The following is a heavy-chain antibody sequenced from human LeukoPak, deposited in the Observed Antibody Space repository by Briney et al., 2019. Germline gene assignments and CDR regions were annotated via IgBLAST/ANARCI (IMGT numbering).Heavy chain of an antibody. J-gene: IGHJ4*02. V-gene: IGHV1-18*01. D-gene: IGHD3-10*01. CDR1: GYTFTSYG. Sequence: GASVKVSCKASGYTFTSYGISWVRQAPGQGLEWMGWISAYNGNTNYAQKFQGRVTITTDESTSTAYMELSSLRSEDTAVYYCARRVSGSGSSVTPFDYWGQGTLVTVSS. CDR2: ISAYNGNT. CDR3: ARRVSGSGSSVTPFDY.